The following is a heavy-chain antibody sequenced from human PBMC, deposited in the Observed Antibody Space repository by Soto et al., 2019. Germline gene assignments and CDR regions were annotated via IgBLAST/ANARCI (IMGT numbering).Heavy chain of an antibody. V-gene: IGHV1-18*01. Sequence: ASVKVSCKASGYTFTSYGISWVRQAPGQGLEWMGWISAYNGNTNYAQKLQGRVTMTTDTSTSTAYMELRSLRSDDTAVYYCARDSASLKAPPDAFDIWGQGTMVTVSS. D-gene: IGHD2-2*01. J-gene: IGHJ3*02. CDR1: GYTFTSYG. CDR2: ISAYNGNT. CDR3: ARDSASLKAPPDAFDI.